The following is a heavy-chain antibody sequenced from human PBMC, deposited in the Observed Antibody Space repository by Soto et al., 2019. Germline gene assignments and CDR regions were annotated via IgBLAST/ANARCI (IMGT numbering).Heavy chain of an antibody. Sequence: GGSLRLSCAASGFTFSSYAMHWVRQAPGMGLEYVSAISSNGGSTYYANSVKGRFTISRDNSKNTLYLQMGSLRAEDMAVYYCARGFGWLDYWGQGTLVTVSS. CDR1: GFTFSSYA. CDR2: ISSNGGST. CDR3: ARGFGWLDY. J-gene: IGHJ4*02. V-gene: IGHV3-64*01. D-gene: IGHD6-19*01.